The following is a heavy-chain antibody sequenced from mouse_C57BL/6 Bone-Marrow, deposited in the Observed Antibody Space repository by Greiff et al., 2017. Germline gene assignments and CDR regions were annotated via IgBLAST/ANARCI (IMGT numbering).Heavy chain of an antibody. CDR3: TGGGAMDY. CDR1: GFNIKDDY. CDR2: IDPENGDT. J-gene: IGHJ4*01. Sequence: VQLQQSGAELVRPGASVKLSCTASGFNIKDDYMHWVKQRPEQGLEWIGWIDPENGDTEYASKFQGKATITADTSSNTAYLQLSSLTSEDTAVYYFTGGGAMDYWGQGTSVTVSS. V-gene: IGHV14-4*01.